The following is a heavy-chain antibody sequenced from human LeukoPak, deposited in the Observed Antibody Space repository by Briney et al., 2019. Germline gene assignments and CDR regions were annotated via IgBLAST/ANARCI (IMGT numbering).Heavy chain of an antibody. D-gene: IGHD3-10*01. Sequence: GGSLRLSCAASGFTFSSYAMHWVRQAPGKGLEWVVVISYDGSNKYYADSVKGRFTISRDNSKNTLYLQMNSLRAEDTAVYYCAKPPGMVRGDDVYYYYGMGVWGQGTTVTVSS. CDR2: ISYDGSNK. J-gene: IGHJ6*02. CDR1: GFTFSSYA. CDR3: AKPPGMVRGDDVYYYYGMGV. V-gene: IGHV3-30*01.